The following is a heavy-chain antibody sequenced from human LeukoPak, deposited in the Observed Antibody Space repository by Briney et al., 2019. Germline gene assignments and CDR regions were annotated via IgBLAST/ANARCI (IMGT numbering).Heavy chain of an antibody. CDR1: GFTFSSYA. V-gene: IGHV3-23*01. CDR2: ISGSGGST. Sequence: GGSLRLSCTASGFTFSSYAMSWVRQAPGKGLEWVSAISGSGGSTYYADSVKGRSTISRDNSKNTLYLQMNSLRAEDTAVYYCAKELAVAGTLYYFDYWGQGTLVTVSS. J-gene: IGHJ4*02. D-gene: IGHD6-19*01. CDR3: AKELAVAGTLYYFDY.